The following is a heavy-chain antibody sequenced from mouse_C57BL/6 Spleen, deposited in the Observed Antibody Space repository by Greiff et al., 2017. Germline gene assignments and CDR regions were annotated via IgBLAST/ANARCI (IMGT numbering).Heavy chain of an antibody. CDR3: ARAHYGSSLYYFDY. J-gene: IGHJ2*01. CDR2: IDPSDSET. V-gene: IGHV1-52*01. D-gene: IGHD1-1*01. CDR1: GYTFTSYW. Sequence: QVQLQQPGAELVRPGSSVKLSCKASGYTFTSYWMHWVKQRPIQGLEWIGNIDPSDSETHYNQKFKDKATLTVDKSSSTAYMQLSSLTSEDSAVYYCARAHYGSSLYYFDYWGQGTTLTVSS.